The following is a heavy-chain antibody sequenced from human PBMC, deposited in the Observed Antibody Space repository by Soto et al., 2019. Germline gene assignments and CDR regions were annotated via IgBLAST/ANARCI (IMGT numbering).Heavy chain of an antibody. CDR3: ARLDYDFWSGGLYYYGMDV. Sequence: SVKVSCKASGGTFSSYAISWVRQAPGQGLEWMGGIIPIFGTANYARKFQGRVTITADESTSTAYMELSSLRSEDTAVYYCARLDYDFWSGGLYYYGMDVWGQGTTVTVSS. CDR1: GGTFSSYA. J-gene: IGHJ6*02. CDR2: IIPIFGTA. D-gene: IGHD3-3*01. V-gene: IGHV1-69*13.